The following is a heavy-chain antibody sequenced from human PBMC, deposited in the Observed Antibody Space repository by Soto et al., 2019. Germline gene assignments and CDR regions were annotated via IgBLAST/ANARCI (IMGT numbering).Heavy chain of an antibody. J-gene: IGHJ5*02. CDR3: ARAPAP. CDR1: GGSITRGGYY. V-gene: IGHV4-31*03. Sequence: QVQLQESGPGLVKPSETLSLTCTVSGGSITRGGYYWSWIRQHPGKGLEWIGYIYNSGTTYYNPSLKGRLTISVATSQNPFSPVLTPVTAADTAVYYCARAPAPWGQGTLVTVSS. CDR2: IYNSGTT.